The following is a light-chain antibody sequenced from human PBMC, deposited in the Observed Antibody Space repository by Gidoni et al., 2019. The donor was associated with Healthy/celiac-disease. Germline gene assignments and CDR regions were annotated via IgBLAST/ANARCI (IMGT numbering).Light chain of an antibody. CDR2: DAS. J-gene: IGKJ2*01. Sequence: ESVLTQSPATLSLSPGERATLSCRASQSVSSYLAWYQQKPGQAPRLLIYDASNRATGIPARFSGSGSGTDFTLTISSLEPEDFAVYYCQQRSTLGAFGQGTKLEIK. V-gene: IGKV3-11*01. CDR1: QSVSSY. CDR3: QQRSTLGA.